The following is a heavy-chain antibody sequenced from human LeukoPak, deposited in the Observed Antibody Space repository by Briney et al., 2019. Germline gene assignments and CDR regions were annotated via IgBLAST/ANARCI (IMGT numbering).Heavy chain of an antibody. CDR2: IYYSGST. J-gene: IGHJ2*01. V-gene: IGHV4-59*01. CDR1: GGSISSYY. Sequence: SETLSLTCTVSGGSISSYYWRWIRQPPGKGLEWIGYIYYSGSTNYNPYRKSRVTISVDTSKTQFSLKLRSVTAADTALYYCARRAAGLNWYFDLWGRGTLATVSS. D-gene: IGHD6-13*01. CDR3: ARRAAGLNWYFDL.